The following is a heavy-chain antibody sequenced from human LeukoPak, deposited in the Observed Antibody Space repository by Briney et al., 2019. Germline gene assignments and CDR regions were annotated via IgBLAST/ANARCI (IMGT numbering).Heavy chain of an antibody. CDR1: GGSISSYY. D-gene: IGHD2/OR15-2a*01. J-gene: IGHJ5*02. CDR2: IYYSGST. V-gene: IGHV4-59*01. CDR3: ARGLTSFDP. Sequence: PSETLCLTCTVSGGSISSYYWSWIRQPPGKGLEWIGYIYYSGSTNYNPSLKSRVTISVDTSKNRFSLKLSSVTAADTAVYYCARGLTSFDPWGQGTQVTVSS.